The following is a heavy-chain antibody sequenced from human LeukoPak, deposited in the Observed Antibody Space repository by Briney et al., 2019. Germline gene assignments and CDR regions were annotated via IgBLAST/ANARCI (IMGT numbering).Heavy chain of an antibody. CDR1: GGSISSSSYY. V-gene: IGHV4-39*07. CDR3: ARDHKENYYGMDV. D-gene: IGHD5-24*01. Sequence: PSETLSLACTVSGGSISSSSYYWGWIRQPPGKGLEWIGSIYYSGSTYYNPSLKSRVTISVDTSKNQFSLKLSSVTAADTAVYYCARDHKENYYGMDVWGQGTTVTVSS. CDR2: IYYSGST. J-gene: IGHJ6*02.